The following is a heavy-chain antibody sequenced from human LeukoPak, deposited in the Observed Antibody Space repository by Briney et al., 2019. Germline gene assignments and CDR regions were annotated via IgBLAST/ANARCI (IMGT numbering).Heavy chain of an antibody. V-gene: IGHV3-30*02. CDR1: GFTFSSYA. Sequence: GGSLRLSCAASGFTFSSYAMSWVRQAPGKGLEWVAYIQYDGSNEQYADSVKGRFSISRDSSKNILYLQMNSLRAEDTAVYYCAKDRCSNGVGCYYYYMDVWGKGTTVTISS. CDR3: AKDRCSNGVGCYYYYMDV. CDR2: IQYDGSNE. J-gene: IGHJ6*03. D-gene: IGHD2-8*01.